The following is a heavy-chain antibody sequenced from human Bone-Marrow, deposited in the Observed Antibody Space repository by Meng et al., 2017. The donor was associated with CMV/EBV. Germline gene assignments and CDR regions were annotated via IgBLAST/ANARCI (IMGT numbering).Heavy chain of an antibody. V-gene: IGHV3-48*03. D-gene: IGHD2-2*03. Sequence: GESLKISCAASGFTFSGYEMNWVRQAPGKGLEWISYISSSGSTIYYADSVKGRFTISRDNAKNSLYLQMNSLRAEDTAVYYCASRLGYCSSTSCFDYWAQGTLVTVSS. CDR1: GFTFSGYE. J-gene: IGHJ4*02. CDR2: ISSSGSTI. CDR3: ASRLGYCSSTSCFDY.